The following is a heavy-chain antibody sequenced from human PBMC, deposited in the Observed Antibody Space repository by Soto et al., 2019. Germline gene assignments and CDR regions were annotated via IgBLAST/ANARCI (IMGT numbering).Heavy chain of an antibody. J-gene: IGHJ3*02. CDR3: ASWVLGWHAFDI. CDR2: IIPIFGTA. CDR1: GGTFSSYA. V-gene: IGHV1-69*06. D-gene: IGHD2-15*01. Sequence: SVKVSGKASGGTFSSYAIRWVRQAPGQGLEWMGGIIPIFGTANYAQKFQGRVTITADKSTSTAYMELSSLRSEDTAVYYCASWVLGWHAFDIWGQGTMVTVSS.